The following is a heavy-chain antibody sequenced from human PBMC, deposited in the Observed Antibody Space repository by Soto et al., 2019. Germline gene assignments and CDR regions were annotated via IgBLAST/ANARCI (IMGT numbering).Heavy chain of an antibody. CDR1: GYTFTSYG. J-gene: IGHJ6*03. V-gene: IGHV1-18*01. D-gene: IGHD3-10*01. CDR3: ARARSYYGSGSYYNPHVYYYYMDV. Sequence: ASVKVSCKASGYTFTSYGISWVRQAPGQGLEWMGWISAYNGNTNYAQKLQGRVTMTTDTSTSTAYMELRSLRSDDTAVYYCARARSYYGSGSYYNPHVYYYYMDVWGKGTTVTV. CDR2: ISAYNGNT.